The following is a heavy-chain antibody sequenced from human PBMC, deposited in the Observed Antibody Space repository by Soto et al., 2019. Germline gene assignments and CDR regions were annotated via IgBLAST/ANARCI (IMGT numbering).Heavy chain of an antibody. CDR3: ARDLRVSRYGTNWFDP. Sequence: SETLSLTCTVSGGSNSSGGYYWSWIRQHPGKGLEWIGYIYYSGSTYYNPSLKSRVTISVDTSKNQFSLKLSSVTAADTAVYYCARDLRVSRYGTNWFDPWGQGTLVTVSS. CDR1: GGSNSSGGYY. CDR2: IYYSGST. J-gene: IGHJ5*02. V-gene: IGHV4-31*03. D-gene: IGHD5-18*01.